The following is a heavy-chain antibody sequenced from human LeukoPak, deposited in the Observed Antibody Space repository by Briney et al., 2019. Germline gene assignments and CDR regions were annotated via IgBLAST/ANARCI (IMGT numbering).Heavy chain of an antibody. Sequence: PGGSLRLSCAASGFTFTDYWMHWIRQAPGGGLVWLSRISGDGSSAYYADPVKGRFTISRDNAKNSLYLQMNSLRAEDTGVYYCARDGYEFWSGYYHGAYFDHWGQGTLVTVSS. CDR3: ARDGYEFWSGYYHGAYFDH. CDR1: GFTFTDYW. J-gene: IGHJ4*02. D-gene: IGHD3-3*01. CDR2: ISGDGSSA. V-gene: IGHV3-74*01.